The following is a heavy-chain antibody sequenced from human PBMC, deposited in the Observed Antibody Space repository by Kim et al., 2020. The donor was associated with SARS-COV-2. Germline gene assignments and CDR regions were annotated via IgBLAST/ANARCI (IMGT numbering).Heavy chain of an antibody. V-gene: IGHV3-30*18. J-gene: IGHJ6*02. CDR1: GFTFSSYG. D-gene: IGHD6-19*01. CDR3: AKELAAGVGWGDYYGMDV. Sequence: GGSLRLSCAASGFTFSSYGMHWVRQAPGKGLEWVAVISNDGSNKYYADSVKGRFTISRDNSKNTLYLQMNSLRAEDTAVYYCAKELAAGVGWGDYYGMDVWGQGTTATVPS. CDR2: ISNDGSNK.